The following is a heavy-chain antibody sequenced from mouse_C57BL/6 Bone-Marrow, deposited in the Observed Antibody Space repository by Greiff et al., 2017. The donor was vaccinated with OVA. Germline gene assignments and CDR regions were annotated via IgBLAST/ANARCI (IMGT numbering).Heavy chain of an antibody. D-gene: IGHD1-1*01. Sequence: QVQLQQSGAELARPGASVKLSCKASGYTFTSYGISWVKQRTGQGLEWIGEIYPRSGNTYYNEKFKGKATLTADKSSSTAYMELRSLTSEDSAVYFCARGVYYYGSEAMDYWGQGTSVTVSS. CDR2: IYPRSGNT. J-gene: IGHJ4*01. CDR3: ARGVYYYGSEAMDY. V-gene: IGHV1-81*01. CDR1: GYTFTSYG.